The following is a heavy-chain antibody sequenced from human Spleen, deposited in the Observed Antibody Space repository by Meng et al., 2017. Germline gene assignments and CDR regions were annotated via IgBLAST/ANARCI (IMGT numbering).Heavy chain of an antibody. CDR2: IYWNDDK. Sequence: QITLKESGPTLVKPTQTLTLTCTFSGFSLSTSGVGVGWIRQPPGKALEWLALIYWNDDKRYSPSLKNRLTLTKDTSKNQGVLTMTNMDPVDTGTYYCAHFGVGGSNSFYFDYWGQGSLVTVSS. V-gene: IGHV2-5*01. CDR1: GFSLSTSGVG. J-gene: IGHJ4*02. D-gene: IGHD2-15*01. CDR3: AHFGVGGSNSFYFDY.